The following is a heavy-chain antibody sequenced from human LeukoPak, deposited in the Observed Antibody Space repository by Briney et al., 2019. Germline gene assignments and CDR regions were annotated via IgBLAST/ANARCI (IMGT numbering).Heavy chain of an antibody. CDR3: ARDRGVGASSVDS. D-gene: IGHD1-26*01. V-gene: IGHV1-69*04. CDR2: FIPILNMA. CDR1: GGPFRTSG. J-gene: IGHJ4*02. Sequence: SVEVSCKASGGPFRTSGFNWVRQAPGQGLEWMGRFIPILNMADYAQKFQGRVTITADKSTSTAYMELSSLGSEDTAVYYCARDRGVGASSVDSWGQGTVVTVSS.